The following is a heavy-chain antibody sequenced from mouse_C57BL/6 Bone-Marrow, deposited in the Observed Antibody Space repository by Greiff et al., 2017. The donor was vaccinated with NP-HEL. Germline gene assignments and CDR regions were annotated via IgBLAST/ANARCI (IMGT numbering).Heavy chain of an antibody. CDR1: GYTFTSYW. CDR3: ASYYQGAY. D-gene: IGHD2-10*01. J-gene: IGHJ3*01. Sequence: QVQLQQPGAELVRPGTSVKLSCTASGYTFTSYWMHWVKQRPGQGLEWIGVIDPSDSYTNYNQKFKGKATLTVDTSSSTAYMQLSSLTSEDSAVYYCASYYQGAYWGQGTLVTVSA. V-gene: IGHV1-59*01. CDR2: IDPSDSYT.